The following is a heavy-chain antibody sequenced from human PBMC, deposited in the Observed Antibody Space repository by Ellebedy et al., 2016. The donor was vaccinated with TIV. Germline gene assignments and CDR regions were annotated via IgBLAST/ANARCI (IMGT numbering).Heavy chain of an antibody. D-gene: IGHD5-24*01. CDR1: GYTFTSYG. V-gene: IGHV1-18*01. Sequence: ASVKVSCXASGYTFTSYGISWMRQAPGQGLEWLGWVDASNGNSNYGQKFQGRVTVTTDTSTTTAYMELRSLKSDDTAVYYCVRDYNYEVMYWGQGTLVTVSS. CDR2: VDASNGNS. J-gene: IGHJ4*02. CDR3: VRDYNYEVMY.